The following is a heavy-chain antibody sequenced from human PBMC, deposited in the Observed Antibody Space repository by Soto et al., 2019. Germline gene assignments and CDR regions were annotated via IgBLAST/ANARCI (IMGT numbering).Heavy chain of an antibody. CDR2: IYYSGST. Sequence: SETLSLTCTVSGCSISSYYWSWIRQPPGKGLEWIGYIYYSGSTNYNPSLKSRVTISVDTSKNQFSLKLSSVTAADTAVYYCARDLVFGVVEVWGQGTLVTVSS. CDR3: ARDLVFGVVEV. D-gene: IGHD3-3*01. V-gene: IGHV4-59*01. CDR1: GCSISSYY. J-gene: IGHJ4*02.